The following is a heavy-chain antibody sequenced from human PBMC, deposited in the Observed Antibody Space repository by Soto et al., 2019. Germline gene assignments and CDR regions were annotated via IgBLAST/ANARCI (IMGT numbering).Heavy chain of an antibody. D-gene: IGHD3-3*01. Sequence: GSLRLSCAASGFTFSSYAMSWVRQAPGKGLEWVSAISGSGGSTYYADSVKGRFTISRDNSKNTLYLQMNSLRAEDTAVYYCAKDPDYDFWSGSAAFDIWGQGTMVTVSS. CDR1: GFTFSSYA. V-gene: IGHV3-23*01. J-gene: IGHJ3*02. CDR3: AKDPDYDFWSGSAAFDI. CDR2: ISGSGGST.